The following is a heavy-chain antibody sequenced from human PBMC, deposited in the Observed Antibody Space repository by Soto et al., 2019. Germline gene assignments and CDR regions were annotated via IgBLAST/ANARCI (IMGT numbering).Heavy chain of an antibody. D-gene: IGHD1-26*01. Sequence: PGESLKISCAASGLDFSSEVMCWVRRAPGKGLEWVSSISGSGRTIYHADSMRGRFAISRDNSKNSLYLQLNNLRADDTAVYYCAKVGPSYYYGMDVWGQGTTVTVSS. V-gene: IGHV3-23*01. CDR1: GLDFSSEV. CDR2: ISGSGRTI. J-gene: IGHJ6*02. CDR3: AKVGPSYYYGMDV.